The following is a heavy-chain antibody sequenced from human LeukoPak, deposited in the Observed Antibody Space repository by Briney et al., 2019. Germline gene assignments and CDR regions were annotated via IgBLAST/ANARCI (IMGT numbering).Heavy chain of an antibody. J-gene: IGHJ4*02. CDR1: GFTFSSYS. V-gene: IGHV3-21*01. CDR2: ISSSSSYI. D-gene: IGHD1-26*01. Sequence: GGSLRLSCAASGFTFSSYSMNWVRQAPGKGLEWVSSISSSSSYIYYADSVEGRFTISRDNAKNSLYLQMNSLRAEDTAVYYCAREHSGSYYADYWGQGTLVTVSS. CDR3: AREHSGSYYADY.